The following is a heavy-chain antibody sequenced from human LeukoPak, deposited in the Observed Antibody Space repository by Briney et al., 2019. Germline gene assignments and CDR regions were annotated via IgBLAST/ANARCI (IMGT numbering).Heavy chain of an antibody. CDR2: IDTTTGNP. J-gene: IGHJ6*02. D-gene: IGHD2-2*02. CDR1: GYPFIAHF. CDR3: ARVKGYCSSTSCYTGGDYYYGMDV. V-gene: IGHV7-4-1*02. Sequence: ASVRVSCKASGYPFIAHFLNWVRQAPGQGLEWMGNIDTTTGNPRYAQDFTGRFVFSLDTSVSTAYLQISSLKAEDTAVYYCARVKGYCSSTSCYTGGDYYYGMDVWGQGTTVTVSS.